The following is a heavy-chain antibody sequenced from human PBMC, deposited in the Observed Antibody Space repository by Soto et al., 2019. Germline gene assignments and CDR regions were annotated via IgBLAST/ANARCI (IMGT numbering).Heavy chain of an antibody. D-gene: IGHD3-3*01. CDR1: GFTFYNYA. CDR2: ISYDGSNK. V-gene: IGHV3-30*04. J-gene: IGHJ4*02. CDR3: AKDWSLEWLLVL. Sequence: GGSLRLSCAASGFTFYNYAMGWVLQAPGKGLEWVAVISYDGSNKYYVDSVKGRFTISRDNSKNTLYLQMNSLRAEDTAVYYCAKDWSLEWLLVLWGQGTLVTVSS.